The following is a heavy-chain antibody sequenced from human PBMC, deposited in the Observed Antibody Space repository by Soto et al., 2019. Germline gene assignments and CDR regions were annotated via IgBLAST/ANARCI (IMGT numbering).Heavy chain of an antibody. CDR3: AGSVYYYDNSGYYFDY. J-gene: IGHJ4*02. CDR2: IYTSGST. Sequence: QVQLQESGPGLVKPSETLSLTCTVSGGSISSYYWSWIRQPAGKGLEWIGRIYTSGSTNYNPSLKSRVTMAVDTSNNYFTLRLSSVTAADTAMYYCAGSVYYYDNSGYYFDYWGQGTLVTVSS. D-gene: IGHD3-22*01. V-gene: IGHV4-4*07. CDR1: GGSISSYY.